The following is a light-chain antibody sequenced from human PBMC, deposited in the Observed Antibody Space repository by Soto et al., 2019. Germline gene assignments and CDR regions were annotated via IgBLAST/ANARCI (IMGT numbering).Light chain of an antibody. V-gene: IGKV1-39*01. CDR3: QQSYSSPPT. J-gene: IGKJ1*01. CDR1: QSISNH. Sequence: DIQMTQSPSSLSASVEDRVIITCRASQSISNHLHWDQQKPGKAPKLLIFAASSLQSGVPSRFRGSRSGPDFTLTVSSLQTEDFAAYDGQQSYSSPPTCGQGTKVDIK. CDR2: AAS.